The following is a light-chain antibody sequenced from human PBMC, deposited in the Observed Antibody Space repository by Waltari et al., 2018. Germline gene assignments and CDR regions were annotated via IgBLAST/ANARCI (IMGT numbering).Light chain of an antibody. V-gene: IGKV1-12*01. CDR2: GAS. Sequence: DIQMTHFPASLSAFVGDRVTITCRASQSISNWLAWYQQKPGKAPKLLIYGASDLHSGVPSRFSGSGAGTDFTLTISSLQAEDFATYYCQQVNSFPATFGGGTTVEIK. J-gene: IGKJ4*01. CDR1: QSISNW. CDR3: QQVNSFPAT.